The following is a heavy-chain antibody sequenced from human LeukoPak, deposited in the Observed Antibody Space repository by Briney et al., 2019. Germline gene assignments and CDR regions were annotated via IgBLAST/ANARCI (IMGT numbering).Heavy chain of an antibody. CDR1: GFTFSSYS. D-gene: IGHD3-22*01. Sequence: GGSLRLSCAASGFTFSSYSMNWVRQAPGKGLEWVSYISSSSSTIYYADSVKGRFTISRDNAKNSLYLQMNSLRAEDTAVYYCARGPARYYDSSGPNFDYWGQGTLVTVSS. J-gene: IGHJ4*02. CDR2: ISSSSSTI. CDR3: ARGPARYYDSSGPNFDY. V-gene: IGHV3-48*04.